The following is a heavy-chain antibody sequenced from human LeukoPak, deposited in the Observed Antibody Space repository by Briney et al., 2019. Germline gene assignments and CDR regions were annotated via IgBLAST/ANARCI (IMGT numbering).Heavy chain of an antibody. CDR1: GLTFSSYS. D-gene: IGHD2-21*01. CDR3: ARGDGGDWTKYYFDD. CDR2: ISSSSSYI. J-gene: IGHJ4*02. Sequence: GGSLRLSCAASGLTFSSYSMNWVRQAPGKGLEWVSSISSSSSYIYYADSVKGRFTISRDNSKNTLYLQVNSLRAEDTAVYYCARGDGGDWTKYYFDDWGQGTLVTVSS. V-gene: IGHV3-21*04.